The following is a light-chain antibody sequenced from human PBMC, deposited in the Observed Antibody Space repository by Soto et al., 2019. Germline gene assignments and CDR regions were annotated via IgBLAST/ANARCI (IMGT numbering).Light chain of an antibody. V-gene: IGLV2-14*01. J-gene: IGLJ1*01. CDR3: SSFTSRFTFV. CDR2: EVT. CDR1: RSDVGAYNY. Sequence: QSALTLHPSVSGSPGQSISISCTGTRSDVGAYNYVSWYQQHPGKAPKLMISEVTNRPSGVSDRFSGSKSGNTASLTISGLQAQDEADYYCSSFTSRFTFVFGTGTKVTVL.